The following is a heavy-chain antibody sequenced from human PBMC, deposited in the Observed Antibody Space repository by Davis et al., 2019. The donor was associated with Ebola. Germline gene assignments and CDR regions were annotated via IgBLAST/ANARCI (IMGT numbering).Heavy chain of an antibody. J-gene: IGHJ4*02. CDR3: ARTLRYFPFGDY. CDR2: INPNSGGT. D-gene: IGHD3-9*01. CDR1: GYTFTGYY. Sequence: ASVKVSCKASGYTFTGYYMHWVRQAPGQGLEWMGWINPNSGGTNYAQKFQGWVTMTRDTSISTAYMELSRLRSDDTAVYYCARTLRYFPFGDYWGQGTLVTVSS. V-gene: IGHV1-2*04.